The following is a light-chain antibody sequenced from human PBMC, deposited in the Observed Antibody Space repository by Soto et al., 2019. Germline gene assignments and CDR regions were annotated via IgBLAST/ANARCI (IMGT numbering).Light chain of an antibody. CDR1: NSNVGNNT. Sequence: QSVLTQPPSASGTPGQRVTISCSGSNSNVGNNTVNWYQQLPGTAPKLLIETNNQRPSGVPDRFSGSKSATSASLAISGLQSEDEAEYYCCCCSYAGSSSFRVLFGGGTQLTVL. CDR2: TNN. J-gene: IGLJ2*01. CDR3: CCCSYAGSSSFRVL. V-gene: IGLV1-44*01.